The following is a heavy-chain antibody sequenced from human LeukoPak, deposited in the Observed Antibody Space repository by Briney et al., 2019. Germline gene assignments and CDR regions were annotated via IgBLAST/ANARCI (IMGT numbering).Heavy chain of an antibody. D-gene: IGHD1-26*01. Sequence: GGTLRLSCAASGFTFSSYGMNWVRQAPGKGLEWVSGISHSGGITFYTDSVKGRFTISRDNSKNTVYLQMNRLRVDDTAVYYCPKDDAWEHYKDWGQGTLVTVSS. J-gene: IGHJ1*01. V-gene: IGHV3-23*01. CDR3: PKDDAWEHYKD. CDR2: ISHSGGIT. CDR1: GFTFSSYG.